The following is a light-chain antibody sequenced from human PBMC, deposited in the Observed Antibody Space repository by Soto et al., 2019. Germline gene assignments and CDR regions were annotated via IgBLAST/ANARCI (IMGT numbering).Light chain of an antibody. Sequence: ELVFSQSPATPSVSPGQRAALSCRASQSVSNNLAWYQQKPGQPPRLLIFGASTRATGIPARFSGSGSEAEFALTISTLQSEDFAVYYCQQYSVWPLTFGGGTKVDI. CDR2: GAS. V-gene: IGKV3D-15*01. CDR3: QQYSVWPLT. CDR1: QSVSNN. J-gene: IGKJ4*01.